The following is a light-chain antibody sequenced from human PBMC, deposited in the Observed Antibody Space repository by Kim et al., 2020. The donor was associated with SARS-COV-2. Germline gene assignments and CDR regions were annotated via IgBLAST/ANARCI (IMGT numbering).Light chain of an antibody. J-gene: IGKJ1*01. CDR3: QQSYSAPPT. Sequence: DIQMTQSPSSLSASVGDRVTITCRASQSIISHLNWYQHKPGKAPNLLIYAASILQTGVSSRFSGSDSGTEFTLTISSLQPEDFATYYCQQSYSAPPTFGQGTKVDIK. CDR1: QSIISH. V-gene: IGKV1-39*01. CDR2: AAS.